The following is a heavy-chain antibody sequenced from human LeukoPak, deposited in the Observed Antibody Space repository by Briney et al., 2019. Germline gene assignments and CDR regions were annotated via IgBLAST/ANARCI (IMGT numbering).Heavy chain of an antibody. CDR2: MNAGNGNT. CDR1: GYIFTDYA. CDR3: ARGRGTSGSNRDFYYYYYMDV. Sequence: ASVKVSCKASGYIFTDYAIHWLRQAPGQRPEWMGWMNAGNGNTKYSQKFQGRITLIRDTSAATAYMEVSSLGHDDLAVYYCARGRGTSGSNRDFYYYYYMDVWGKGTTVTVSS. J-gene: IGHJ6*03. V-gene: IGHV1-3*01. D-gene: IGHD2-15*01.